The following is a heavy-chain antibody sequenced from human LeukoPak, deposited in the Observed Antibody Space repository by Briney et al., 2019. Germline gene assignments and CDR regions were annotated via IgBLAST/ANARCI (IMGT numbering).Heavy chain of an antibody. J-gene: IGHJ4*02. CDR3: AKDETLEMATINLNY. Sequence: ASVKVSCKASGYTFTGYYMHWVRQAPGQGLEWMGWINPNSGGTNHAQKFQGRVTMTRDTSISTAYMELSRLRSDDTAVYYCAKDETLEMATINLNYWGQGTLVTVSS. CDR1: GYTFTGYY. V-gene: IGHV1-2*02. CDR2: INPNSGGT. D-gene: IGHD5-24*01.